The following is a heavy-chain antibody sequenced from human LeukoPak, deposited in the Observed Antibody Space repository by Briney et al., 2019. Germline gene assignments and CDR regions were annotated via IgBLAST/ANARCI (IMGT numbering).Heavy chain of an antibody. J-gene: IGHJ4*02. V-gene: IGHV4-59*01. CDR3: ARGAYYYDSSIGY. Sequence: SETLSLTCTVSGGSISSYYWSWIRQPPGKGLEWIGYVYYSGTTNYNPSLKSRVTMSVDTSKNQFSLKLSSVTAADTAVYYCARGAYYYDSSIGYWGQGTLVTVSS. CDR2: VYYSGTT. CDR1: GGSISSYY. D-gene: IGHD3-22*01.